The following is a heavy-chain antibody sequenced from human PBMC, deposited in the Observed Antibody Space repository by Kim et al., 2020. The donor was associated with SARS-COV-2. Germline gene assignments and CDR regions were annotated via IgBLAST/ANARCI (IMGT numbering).Heavy chain of an antibody. CDR1: GFTFSTYW. CDR3: VRENAQAGYYYMGV. J-gene: IGHJ6*03. V-gene: IGHV3-74*01. D-gene: IGHD1-1*01. Sequence: GGSLRLSCAASGFTFSTYWMHWVRQAPGKGLVWVSRIKTDGSDIKYADSVKGRFTVSRDNAKNTLFLQMNSLRAEDTAVYYCVRENAQAGYYYMGVWGKGTTVTVSS. CDR2: IKTDGSDI.